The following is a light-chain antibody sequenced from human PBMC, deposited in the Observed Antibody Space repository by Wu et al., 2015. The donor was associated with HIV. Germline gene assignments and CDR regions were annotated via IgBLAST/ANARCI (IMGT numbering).Light chain of an antibody. J-gene: IGKJ5*01. Sequence: EIVLTQSPATLSLSSGETATLSCRASRSVSGTLAWYQQKPGQTLRLLIYDASSRATGVPARFSGSGSFTDFTLTISSLEPEDSATYYCQQHSSWPLTFGHGTRLEIK. CDR1: RSVSGT. V-gene: IGKV3-11*01. CDR3: QQHSSWPLT. CDR2: DAS.